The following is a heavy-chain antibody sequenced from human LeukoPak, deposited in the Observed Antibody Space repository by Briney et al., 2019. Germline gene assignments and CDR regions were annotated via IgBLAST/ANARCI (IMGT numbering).Heavy chain of an antibody. V-gene: IGHV3-53*01. CDR2: IYSGGST. CDR3: ARIRMTTHKNNWFDP. CDR1: GFTVSSNY. J-gene: IGHJ5*02. Sequence: GGSLRLSCAASGFTVSSNYMSWVRQAPGKGLEWVSVIYSGGSTYYADSVKGRFTISRDNSKNTLYLQMNSLRAEDTAVYYCARIRMTTHKNNWFDPWGQGTLVTVSS. D-gene: IGHD4-11*01.